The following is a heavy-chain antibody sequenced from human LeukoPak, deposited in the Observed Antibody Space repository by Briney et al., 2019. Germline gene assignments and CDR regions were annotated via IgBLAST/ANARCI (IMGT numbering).Heavy chain of an antibody. CDR2: INTDGSST. Sequence: GALRLSCAASGFTFDDYGMSWVRQAPGKGLVWVSRINTDGSSTNYADSVEGRFTISRDNAKNTLFLYMNSLRVEDTAVYYCVRGLQEWDLRRDYWGQGTLVTVSS. D-gene: IGHD1-26*01. CDR1: GFTFDDYG. CDR3: VRGLQEWDLRRDY. V-gene: IGHV3-74*01. J-gene: IGHJ4*02.